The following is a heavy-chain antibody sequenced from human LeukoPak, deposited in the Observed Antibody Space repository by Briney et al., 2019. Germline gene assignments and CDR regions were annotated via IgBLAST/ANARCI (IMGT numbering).Heavy chain of an antibody. CDR1: GGSFSGYY. Sequence: SETLSLTCAVYGGSFSGYYWSWIRQPPGKGLEWIGEINHSGGTNYNPSLKSRVTISVDTSKNQFSLKLSSVTAADTAVYYCASVGTSNSYGSGGSDYWGQGTLVTVSS. V-gene: IGHV4-34*01. D-gene: IGHD3-10*01. CDR2: INHSGGT. J-gene: IGHJ4*02. CDR3: ASVGTSNSYGSGGSDY.